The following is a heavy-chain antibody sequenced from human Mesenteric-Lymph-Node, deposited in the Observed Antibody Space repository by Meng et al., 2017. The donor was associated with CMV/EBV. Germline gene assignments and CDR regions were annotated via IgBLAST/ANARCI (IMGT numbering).Heavy chain of an antibody. Sequence: WAVSGDSIGINTNRWGWVRQPPGRGLGWSGEIYHSGSTNYNPSLKSRVSMSVDKFKNQFSLKLTSVTAADTAVYYCARDITGSGDYWGQGTLVTVSS. CDR2: IYHSGST. D-gene: IGHD1-20*01. CDR3: ARDITGSGDY. J-gene: IGHJ4*02. V-gene: IGHV4-4*02. CDR1: GDSIGINTNR.